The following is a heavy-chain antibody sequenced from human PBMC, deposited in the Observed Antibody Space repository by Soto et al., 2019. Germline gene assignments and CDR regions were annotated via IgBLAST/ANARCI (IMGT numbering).Heavy chain of an antibody. V-gene: IGHV3-21*01. D-gene: IGHD4-17*01. J-gene: IGHJ6*02. Sequence: PGGSLRLSCAASGFTFSSYSMNWVRQAPGKGLEWVSSISSSSSYIYYADSVKGRFTISRDNAKNSLYLQMNSLRAEDTAVYYCAREAVGDYYYYYGMDVWGQGTTVTVSS. CDR2: ISSSSSYI. CDR1: GFTFSSYS. CDR3: AREAVGDYYYYYGMDV.